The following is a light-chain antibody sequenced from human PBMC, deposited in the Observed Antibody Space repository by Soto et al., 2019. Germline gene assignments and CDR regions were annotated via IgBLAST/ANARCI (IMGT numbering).Light chain of an antibody. Sequence: DIQLTQSPSFLSASVGDRVTLTCLASQGISSYLAWYQQKPGKAPKLLIYAASTLQSGVPSRFSGSGSGTEFTLTISSLQPEDFAVYYCQQYASSPWTFGQGTKVDI. J-gene: IGKJ1*01. CDR1: QGISSY. CDR3: QQYASSPWT. V-gene: IGKV1-9*01. CDR2: AAS.